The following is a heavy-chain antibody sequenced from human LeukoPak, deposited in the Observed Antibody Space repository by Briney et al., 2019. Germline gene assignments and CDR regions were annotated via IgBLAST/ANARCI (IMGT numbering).Heavy chain of an antibody. D-gene: IGHD3-9*01. V-gene: IGHV1-18*01. CDR2: ISAYNGNT. Sequence: ASVKVSCKASGGTFSSYAISWVRQAPGQGLEWMGWISAYNGNTNYAQKLQGRVTMTTDTSTSTAYMELRSLRSDDTAVYYCAREVAYYDILTGYPDYYYYMDVWGKGTTVTISS. CDR3: AREVAYYDILTGYPDYYYYMDV. J-gene: IGHJ6*03. CDR1: GGTFSSYA.